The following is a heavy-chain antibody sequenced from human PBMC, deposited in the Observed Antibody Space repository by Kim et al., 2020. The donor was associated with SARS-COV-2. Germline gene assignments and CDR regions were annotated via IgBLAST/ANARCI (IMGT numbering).Heavy chain of an antibody. Sequence: GGSLRLSCTASGFTFGDYAMSWVRQAPGKGLEWVGFIRSKAYGGTTEYAASVKGRFTISRDDSKSIAYLQMNSLKTEDTAVYYCTRDRITMIVVAPGVFDIWGQGTMVTVSS. CDR3: TRDRITMIVVAPGVFDI. CDR2: IRSKAYGGTT. CDR1: GFTFGDYA. V-gene: IGHV3-49*04. D-gene: IGHD3-22*01. J-gene: IGHJ3*02.